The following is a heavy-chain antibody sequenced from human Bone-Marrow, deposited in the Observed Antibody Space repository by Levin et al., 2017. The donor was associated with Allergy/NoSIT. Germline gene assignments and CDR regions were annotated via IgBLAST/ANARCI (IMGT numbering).Heavy chain of an antibody. V-gene: IGHV3-74*01. CDR3: ARGGEGMSYYYPMDI. CDR1: GFTFSRYW. J-gene: IGHJ6*02. Sequence: PGGSLRLSCAASGFTFSRYWMHWVRQAPGKGLVWVSRIHIDWSTTNYAGSVKGRFTISRDNAKNTVYLQMSSLTVEDTAVYYCARGGEGMSYYYPMDIWGQGTTVTVSS. D-gene: IGHD3-16*01. CDR2: IHIDWSTT.